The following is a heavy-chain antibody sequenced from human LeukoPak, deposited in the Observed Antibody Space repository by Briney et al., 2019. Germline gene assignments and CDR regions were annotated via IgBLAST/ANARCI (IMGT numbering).Heavy chain of an antibody. CDR1: EDSVSSNSAA. CDR2: TYYRSKWSN. Sequence: SQTLSLTCAISEDSVSSNSAAWNWIRQSPSRGLEWLGRTYYRSKWSNDYALSVKGRITINPDTAKNQFSLQLKYVTPEDTAVYYCARIVGQQRDSWGQGTLVTVSS. D-gene: IGHD6-13*01. J-gene: IGHJ4*02. V-gene: IGHV6-1*01. CDR3: ARIVGQQRDS.